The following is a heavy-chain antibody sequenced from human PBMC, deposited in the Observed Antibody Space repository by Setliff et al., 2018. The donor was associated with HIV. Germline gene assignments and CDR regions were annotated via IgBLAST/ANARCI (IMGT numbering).Heavy chain of an antibody. CDR2: INGDNGNT. CDR1: GYTFTNYP. Sequence: ASVKVSCKASGYTFTNYPMYWVRQAPGQRLEWMGWINGDNGNTKYSEKFQGRISITRDTSASTAYMELKNLGSEDTAVYFCARERATGRPPLLNWYFDLWGRGTLVTVSS. J-gene: IGHJ2*01. CDR3: ARERATGRPPLLNWYFDL. V-gene: IGHV1-3*01. D-gene: IGHD1-1*01.